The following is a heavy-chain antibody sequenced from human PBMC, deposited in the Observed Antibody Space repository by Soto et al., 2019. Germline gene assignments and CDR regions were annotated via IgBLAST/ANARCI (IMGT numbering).Heavy chain of an antibody. CDR1: GFTFSNYA. V-gene: IGHV3-23*01. J-gene: IGHJ5*02. CDR2: ITGSGSST. D-gene: IGHD6-19*01. Sequence: EERLLESGGGLVQPGGSLRLSCAASGFTFSNYAMSWVRQAPGKGLEWVSGITGSGSSTYYADSVKGRSTISRDNAKNTVYLEMNSLRAEDTAVYHCVAQNSSCWYVWFDPWGQGTLVTVSS. CDR3: VAQNSSCWYVWFDP.